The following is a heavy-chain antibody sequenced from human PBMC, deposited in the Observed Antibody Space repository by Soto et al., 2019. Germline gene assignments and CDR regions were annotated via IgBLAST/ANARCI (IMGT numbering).Heavy chain of an antibody. CDR1: GGSISSGGYY. CDR2: IYYSGST. V-gene: IGHV4-31*03. CDR3: ARAPKLYCGGDCSNSMDV. J-gene: IGHJ6*02. D-gene: IGHD2-21*02. Sequence: QVQLQESGPGLVKPSQTLSLTCTVSGGSISSGGYYWSWIRQHPGKGLEWIGYIYYSGSTSYNPSLKGRGTIAVDTSKNQFSLKLSSVTAADTAVYYCARAPKLYCGGDCSNSMDVWGQGTTVTVSS.